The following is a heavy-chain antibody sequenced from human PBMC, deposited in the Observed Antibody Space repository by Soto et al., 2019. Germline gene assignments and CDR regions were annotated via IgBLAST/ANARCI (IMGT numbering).Heavy chain of an antibody. CDR1: RFTFSSYA. V-gene: IGHV3-23*01. CDR3: AKAPPLRYFDY. J-gene: IGHJ4*02. Sequence: GGSLRLSCAASRFTFSSYAMGWVRQAPGKGLEWVSSISGNGAATYYADSVKGRFTISRDNSKSTLYLQMRSLRAEDTAVYYCAKAPPLRYFDYWGQGTLVTVSS. CDR2: ISGNGAAT.